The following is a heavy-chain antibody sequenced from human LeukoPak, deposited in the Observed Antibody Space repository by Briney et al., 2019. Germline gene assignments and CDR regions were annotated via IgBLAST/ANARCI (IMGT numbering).Heavy chain of an antibody. Sequence: PGGSLRLSCAASGFTFSSYGMHWVRQAPGKGLEWVAFIRYDGSNKYYADSVKGRFTISRDNSKNTLYLQMNSLRAEDTAVYYCAKDEGLRFLEWSYYFDYWGQGALVTVSS. CDR2: IRYDGSNK. J-gene: IGHJ4*02. D-gene: IGHD3-3*01. CDR1: GFTFSSYG. V-gene: IGHV3-30*02. CDR3: AKDEGLRFLEWSYYFDY.